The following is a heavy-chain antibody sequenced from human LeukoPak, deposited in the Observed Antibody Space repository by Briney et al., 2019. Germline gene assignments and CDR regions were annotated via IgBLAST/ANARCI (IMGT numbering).Heavy chain of an antibody. D-gene: IGHD5/OR15-5a*01. CDR2: IFASGST. CDR1: GASISTYY. J-gene: IGHJ4*02. Sequence: SEPLSLTCTVSGASISTYYWSWIRQPAGKGLEWIGRIFASGSTNYNPSLKSRIAMSVDTSKNQFSLNLTSVTAADTAMYYCVQDGPLRSDYWGQGTLVTVSS. V-gene: IGHV4-4*07. CDR3: VQDGPLRSDY.